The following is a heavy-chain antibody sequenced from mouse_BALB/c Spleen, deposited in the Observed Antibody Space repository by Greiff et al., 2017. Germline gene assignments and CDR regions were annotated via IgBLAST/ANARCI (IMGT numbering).Heavy chain of an antibody. Sequence: VPLQQSGAELVKPGASVKLSCTASGFTLNDTYMHWVKQRPAQGLEWIGRIDPANGNTKYDPKFQGKATITADTSSNTAYLQLSSLTAEDTAVYYWARRDGEDGFAYWGQGTLVTVAA. J-gene: IGHJ3*01. CDR1: GFTLNDTY. V-gene: IGHV14-3*02. D-gene: IGHD2-13*01. CDR3: ARRDGEDGFAY. CDR2: IDPANGNT.